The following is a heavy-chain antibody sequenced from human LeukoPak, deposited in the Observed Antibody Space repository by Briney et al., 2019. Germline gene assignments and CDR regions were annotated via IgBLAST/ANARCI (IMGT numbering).Heavy chain of an antibody. D-gene: IGHD2-15*01. Sequence: SETLSLTCTVSGGSISSSSYYWGWIRQPSGKGLEWIGSIYYSGSTYYNPSLKSRVTISVDTSKNQFSLTLSSVTAADTAVYYCARLVVVAATPVGWFDPWGQGTLVTVSS. CDR2: IYYSGST. J-gene: IGHJ5*02. CDR3: ARLVVVAATPVGWFDP. CDR1: GGSISSSSYY. V-gene: IGHV4-39*07.